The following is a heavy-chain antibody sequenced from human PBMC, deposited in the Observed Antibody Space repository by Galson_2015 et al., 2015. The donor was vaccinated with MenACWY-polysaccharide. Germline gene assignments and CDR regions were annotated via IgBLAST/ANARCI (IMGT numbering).Heavy chain of an antibody. Sequence: SLRLSCAASGFTFSNYGMHWVRQAPGKGLEWMAVIWYDESDEYYAASVKGRFTISRDNSKNALYLQMNSLRAEDTAVYYCARADRNDGGRALDIWGQGTMVTVSS. CDR3: ARADRNDGGRALDI. V-gene: IGHV3-33*01. D-gene: IGHD1-1*01. J-gene: IGHJ3*02. CDR1: GFTFSNYG. CDR2: IWYDESDE.